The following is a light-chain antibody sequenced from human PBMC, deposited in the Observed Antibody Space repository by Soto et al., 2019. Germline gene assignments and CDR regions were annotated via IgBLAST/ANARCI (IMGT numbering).Light chain of an antibody. CDR2: EVS. CDR1: NSDVGIYDF. Sequence: QSALTQPASVSGTPGQSITISCTGSNSDVGIYDFVSWYQHHPGRAPKLIVSEVSHRPSGVPDRFSGSKSGNTASLTISGLQAEDEADYYCCSYAGSYTWVFGGGTKLTVL. J-gene: IGLJ3*02. V-gene: IGLV2-11*01. CDR3: CSYAGSYTWV.